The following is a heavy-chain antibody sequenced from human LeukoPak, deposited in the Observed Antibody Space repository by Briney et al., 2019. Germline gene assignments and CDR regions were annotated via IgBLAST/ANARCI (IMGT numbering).Heavy chain of an antibody. V-gene: IGHV3-74*01. CDR1: GFTFSSYW. J-gene: IGHJ3*02. CDR3: ARSKYSSDAFDI. Sequence: GGSLRLSCAASGFTFSSYWMHWVRQAPGKGLVWVSRINSDGSSTSYADSVKGRFTISRDNAKNTLYLQMNSLRAEDTAVYYCARSKYSSDAFDIWGQGTMVTAS. D-gene: IGHD6-6*01. CDR2: INSDGSST.